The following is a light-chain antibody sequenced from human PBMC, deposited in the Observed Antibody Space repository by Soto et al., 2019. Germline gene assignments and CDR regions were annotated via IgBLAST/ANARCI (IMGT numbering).Light chain of an antibody. CDR2: AAS. J-gene: IGKJ2*01. Sequence: AIRMTQSPSSFSASTGDRVTITCRASQGISSYLAWYQQKPGKAPKLLIYAASTLQSGVPSRFSGSRSGTAFTLTISCLQSEDFATYYCQQYYSYPYTFGQGTKLEIK. CDR3: QQYYSYPYT. CDR1: QGISSY. V-gene: IGKV1-8*01.